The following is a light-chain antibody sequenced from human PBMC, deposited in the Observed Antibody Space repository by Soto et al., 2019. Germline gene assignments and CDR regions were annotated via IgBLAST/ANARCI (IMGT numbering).Light chain of an antibody. V-gene: IGLV2-8*01. CDR3: SSYAGSNNWV. CDR2: DVN. J-gene: IGLJ3*02. Sequence: QSALTQPPSASGSPGQSLTISCTGTSTDVGNYNYVSWYQQHPGKAPKLMISDVNRRPSGVPDRFSGSKSGNTASLTVSGLQAEDEADYYCSSYAGSNNWVFGGGTKLTAL. CDR1: STDVGNYNY.